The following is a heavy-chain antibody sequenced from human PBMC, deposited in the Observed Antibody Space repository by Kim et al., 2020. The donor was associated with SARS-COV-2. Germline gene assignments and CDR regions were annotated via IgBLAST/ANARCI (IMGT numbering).Heavy chain of an antibody. V-gene: IGHV4-34*01. D-gene: IGHD3-10*01. CDR1: GGSFSGYY. J-gene: IGHJ4*02. CDR3: ARGLWFGESADD. CDR2: INHSGST. Sequence: SETLSLTCAVYGGSFSGYYWSWIRQPPGKGLEWIGEINHSGSTNYNPSLKSRVTISVDTSKNQFSLKLSSVTAADTAVYYCARGLWFGESADDWGQGTMVTVSS.